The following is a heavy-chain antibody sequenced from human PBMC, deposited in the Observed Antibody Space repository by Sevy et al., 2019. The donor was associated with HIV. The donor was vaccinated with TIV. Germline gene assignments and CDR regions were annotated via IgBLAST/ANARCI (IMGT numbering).Heavy chain of an antibody. CDR2: ISYDGNIQ. V-gene: IGHV3-30*18. Sequence: GGSLRLSCAASGLTFSTYGMHWVRQAPGKGLEWVAVISYDGNIQYYADAVKGRFTVSIDKSKNTLYLQMNSLRAEDSVVYYCAKDQCGYNYAPGYWGQGTLVTVSS. J-gene: IGHJ4*02. CDR3: AKDQCGYNYAPGY. D-gene: IGHD5-18*01. CDR1: GLTFSTYG.